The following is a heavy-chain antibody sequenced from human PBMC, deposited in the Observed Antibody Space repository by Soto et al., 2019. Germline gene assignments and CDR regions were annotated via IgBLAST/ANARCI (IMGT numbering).Heavy chain of an antibody. CDR3: ARWGTVETAILRYYYYYGRDV. D-gene: IGHD2-21*02. J-gene: IGHJ6*02. Sequence: ASVKVSCKASGYTFTSYDINWVRQATGQGLEWMGWMNPNSGNTGYAQKFQGRVTMTRNTSISTAYMELSSLRSEDTAVYYCARWGTVETAILRYYYYYGRDVWGQGTTVAVSS. V-gene: IGHV1-8*01. CDR1: GYTFTSYD. CDR2: MNPNSGNT.